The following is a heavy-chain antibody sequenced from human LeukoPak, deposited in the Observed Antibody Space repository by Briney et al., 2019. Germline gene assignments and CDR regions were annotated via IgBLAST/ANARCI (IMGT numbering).Heavy chain of an antibody. D-gene: IGHD3-10*01. V-gene: IGHV3-48*02. J-gene: IGHJ3*02. CDR3: ARDRIYAFDI. CDR1: GFTFSSNS. CDR2: ISNTGGII. Sequence: GGSLRLSCVASGFTFSSNSMNWVRQAPGKGLEWVSYISNTGGIIYYADSVKGRFTISRGNAKNSLYLQMNSLRDEDTAVYYCARDRIYAFDIWGQGTMVTVSS.